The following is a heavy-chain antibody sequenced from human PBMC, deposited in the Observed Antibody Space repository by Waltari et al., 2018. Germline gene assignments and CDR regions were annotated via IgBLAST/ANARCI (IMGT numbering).Heavy chain of an antibody. Sequence: EVQLVESGGGVIQPGGSLGLSCAASGFIVSTNYMSWVRQAPGKGLEWVSVIYNDGTKRYADSVKGRFTVSRDNSKNMVHLQMDSLRAEDTAVYYCATDGDGDCSLCLAQWGQGTLVTVSS. CDR3: ATDGDGDCSLCLAQ. CDR1: GFIVSTNY. D-gene: IGHD2-21*02. J-gene: IGHJ4*02. CDR2: IYNDGTK. V-gene: IGHV3-53*01.